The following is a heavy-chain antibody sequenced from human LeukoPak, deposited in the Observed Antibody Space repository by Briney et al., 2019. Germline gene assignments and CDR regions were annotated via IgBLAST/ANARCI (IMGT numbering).Heavy chain of an antibody. CDR1: GFTFDDYA. CDR2: ISWNSGSI. D-gene: IGHD2-2*01. V-gene: IGHV3-9*01. CDR3: SRLCSSSSCYLGVRGDY. Sequence: PGGSLRLSCAASGFTFDDYAMHWVRQGPGRGLEWVSGISWNSGSIGYADSVKGRFTISRDNAKNSLYLQMNSLRAEDTAVYYCSRLCSSSSCYLGVRGDYWGQGTLVTVSS. J-gene: IGHJ4*02.